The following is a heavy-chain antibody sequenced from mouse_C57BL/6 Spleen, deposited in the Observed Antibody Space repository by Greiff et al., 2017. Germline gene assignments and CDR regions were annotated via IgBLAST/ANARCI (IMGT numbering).Heavy chain of an antibody. V-gene: IGHV1-59*01. CDR3: ARYDSRYGGVFAY. CDR2: IDPSDGCT. CDR1: GYTFTSYW. J-gene: IGHJ3*01. Sequence: VQLQQPGAELVRPGTSVKMSCKASGYTFTSYWMNWVKQRPGQGLEWIGVIDPSDGCTNYNQKFKGKATLTVDTSSSTAYMQLSSLTSEDSAVYYCARYDSRYGGVFAYWGPAVLVTVAA. D-gene: IGHD2-14*01.